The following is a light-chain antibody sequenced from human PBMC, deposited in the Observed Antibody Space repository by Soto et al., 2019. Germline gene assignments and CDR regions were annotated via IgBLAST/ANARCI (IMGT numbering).Light chain of an antibody. CDR3: CSYAGSSTYV. J-gene: IGLJ1*01. CDR1: SSDVGSYNL. CDR2: EGS. V-gene: IGLV2-23*01. Sequence: QSALTQPASVSGSPGQSITISCTGTSSDVGSYNLVSWYQQHPGKAPKLMIYEGSKRPSGVSNRFSGSKSGNTASLTISGLSAEDEADYYCCSYAGSSTYVFGTGTKLTVL.